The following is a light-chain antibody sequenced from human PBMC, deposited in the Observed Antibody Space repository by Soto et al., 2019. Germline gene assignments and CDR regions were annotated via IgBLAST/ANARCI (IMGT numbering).Light chain of an antibody. CDR3: QSYDNSLSGSWV. J-gene: IGLJ3*02. CDR2: GNS. CDR1: SSNIGAGFD. V-gene: IGLV1-40*01. Sequence: QSVLTQPPSVSGAPGQRVTISCTGSSSNIGAGFDVHWYHQIAGTAPKLLIYGNSNRPSGVPDRFSGSKSGTSASLAINGLPAEDEGHYYCQSYDNSLSGSWVFGGGTKLTVL.